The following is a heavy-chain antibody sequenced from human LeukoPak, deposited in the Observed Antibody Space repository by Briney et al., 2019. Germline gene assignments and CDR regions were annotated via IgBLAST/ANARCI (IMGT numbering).Heavy chain of an antibody. CDR2: IYYSGST. D-gene: IGHD6-13*01. CDR3: ASSARSSWFS. CDR1: GGSISSYY. Sequence: SETLSLTCTVSGGSISSYYWSWMRQPPGKGLEWIGYIYYSGSTNYNPSLKSRVTISVDTSKNQFSLKLSSVTAADTAVYYCASSARSSWFSWGQGTLVTVSS. V-gene: IGHV4-59*01. J-gene: IGHJ4*02.